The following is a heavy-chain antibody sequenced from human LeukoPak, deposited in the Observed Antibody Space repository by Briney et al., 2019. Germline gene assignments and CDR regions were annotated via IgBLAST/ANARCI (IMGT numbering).Heavy chain of an antibody. D-gene: IGHD2-21*02. CDR3: ARAYCGGDCYPRHYYYYGMDV. CDR2: ISSSSSTI. J-gene: IGHJ6*02. Sequence: GGSLRLSCAASGFTFSSYSMNWVRQAPGKGLEWVSYISSSSSTIYYADSVKGRFTISRDNAKNSLYLQMNSLRAEDTAVYYCARAYCGGDCYPRHYYYYGMDVWGQGTTVTVSS. CDR1: GFTFSSYS. V-gene: IGHV3-48*04.